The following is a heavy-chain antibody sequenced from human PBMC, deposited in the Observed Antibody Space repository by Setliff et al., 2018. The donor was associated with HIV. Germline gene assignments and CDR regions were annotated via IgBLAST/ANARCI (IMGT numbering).Heavy chain of an antibody. CDR1: GFTFSSYS. J-gene: IGHJ4*02. V-gene: IGHV3-21*01. CDR2: IGSTSYYI. D-gene: IGHD2-15*01. CDR3: VRQPCSGGSCYSRDFDY. Sequence: AGGSLRLSCAASGFTFSSYSMNWVRQAPGKGLEWVSSIGSTSYYIYYADSVKGRFTISRDNAKTSLYLQMNSLRAEDTAVYYCVRQPCSGGSCYSRDFDYWGQGTLVTVSS.